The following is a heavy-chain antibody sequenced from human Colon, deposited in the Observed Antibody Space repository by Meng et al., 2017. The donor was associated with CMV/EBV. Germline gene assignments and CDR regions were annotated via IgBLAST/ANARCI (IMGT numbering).Heavy chain of an antibody. Sequence: GESLKISCQVSGNRFSNYWIGWVRQMPGKGLDWMAIIYPGDSDAVHNPSFQGRVTISADKSISTAYLQWSSLRASDTAMYYCVRREYFGTESGNWGRGTMDTVSS. D-gene: IGHD2/OR15-2a*01. CDR2: IYPGDSDA. V-gene: IGHV5-51*01. CDR1: GNRFSNYW. CDR3: VRREYFGTESGN. J-gene: IGHJ4*02.